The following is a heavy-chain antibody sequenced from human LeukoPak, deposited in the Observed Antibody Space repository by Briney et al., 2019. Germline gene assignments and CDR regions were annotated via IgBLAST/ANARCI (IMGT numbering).Heavy chain of an antibody. D-gene: IGHD3-22*01. CDR2: IYNSGST. CDR1: GGSVNSGSYY. V-gene: IGHV4-61*01. CDR3: AGYYDSNYYYRMGV. J-gene: IGHJ6*02. Sequence: SETLSLTCTVSGGSVNSGSYYWNWIRQPPGKGLEWIGYIYNSGSTNYNPSLKSRVTISVDTSKNQLSLKLNSVTAADTAVYYCAGYYDSNYYYRMGVWGQGTTVTVSS.